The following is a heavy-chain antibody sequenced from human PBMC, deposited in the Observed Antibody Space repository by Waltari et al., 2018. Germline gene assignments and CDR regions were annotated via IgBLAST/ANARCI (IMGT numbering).Heavy chain of an antibody. J-gene: IGHJ4*02. CDR3: ARDGQDGFNFDY. D-gene: IGHD6-25*01. CDR1: GFTFSNNA. V-gene: IGHV3-33*08. Sequence: QVQVVESGGGVVQPGRSLRLSCAASGFTFSNNAMHWVRQAPGMGLEWVAYIWYDGSNKYYGDSVNGRFTISRDNSKKTVYLQMNSLRAEDTAVYYCARDGQDGFNFDYWGQGTLVTVSS. CDR2: IWYDGSNK.